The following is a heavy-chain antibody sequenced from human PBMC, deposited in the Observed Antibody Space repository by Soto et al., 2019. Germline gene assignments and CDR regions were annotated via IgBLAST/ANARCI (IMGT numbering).Heavy chain of an antibody. D-gene: IGHD1-26*01. CDR1: GGSISSYY. J-gene: IGHJ5*02. V-gene: IGHV4-59*01. Sequence: SETLSLTCTVSGGSISSYYWSWIRQPPGKGLEWIGYIYYSGSTNYNPSLKSRVTISVDTSKNQFSLKLSSVTAADTAVYYCARASPNWVVGATRSFWFDPWGQGTLVTVSS. CDR2: IYYSGST. CDR3: ARASPNWVVGATRSFWFDP.